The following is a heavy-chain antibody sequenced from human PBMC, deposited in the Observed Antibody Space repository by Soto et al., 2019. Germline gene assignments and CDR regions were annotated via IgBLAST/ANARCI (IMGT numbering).Heavy chain of an antibody. CDR2: INAGNGNT. CDR1: GYTFTSYA. CDR3: ARVPEDVKPYYSYIDG. V-gene: IGHV1-3*01. Sequence: ASVKVSCKASGYTFTSYAMHWVRQAPGQRLEWMGWINAGNGNTKYSQKFQGRVTITRDTSASTAYMELSSLRSEDTAVYYCARVPEDVKPYYSYIDGWDKGTTVTVSS. J-gene: IGHJ6*03.